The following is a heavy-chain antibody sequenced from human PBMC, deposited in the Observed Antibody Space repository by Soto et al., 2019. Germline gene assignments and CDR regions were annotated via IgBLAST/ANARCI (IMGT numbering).Heavy chain of an antibody. D-gene: IGHD2-15*01. J-gene: IGHJ5*02. V-gene: IGHV4-59*13. CDR3: ARGYCSGGSCYGTLLDP. CDR2: IYYTGST. CDR1: GGSISSYY. Sequence: SETLSLTCTVSGGSISSYYWTWIRQPPGKGLEWIGYIYYTGSTSYNPSLKSRVTISLDTSKNQFSLELSSVTAADTAVYYCARGYCSGGSCYGTLLDPWGQGTLVTVSS.